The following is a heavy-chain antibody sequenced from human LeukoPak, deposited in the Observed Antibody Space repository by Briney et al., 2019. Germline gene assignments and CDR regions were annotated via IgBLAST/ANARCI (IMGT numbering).Heavy chain of an antibody. CDR3: ASKMKTGDRVGTFDI. Sequence: GGSLTLSCAASGFRLSDYAIHWVRQTPDKGLQWLVVISIDGSHKHYRDSVRDRLTISRDNAKHSLYLQMNSLTAEDTAVYYCASKMKTGDRVGTFDIWGQGTMVTVSS. CDR1: GFRLSDYA. D-gene: IGHD1-1*01. CDR2: ISIDGSHK. V-gene: IGHV3-30*03. J-gene: IGHJ3*02.